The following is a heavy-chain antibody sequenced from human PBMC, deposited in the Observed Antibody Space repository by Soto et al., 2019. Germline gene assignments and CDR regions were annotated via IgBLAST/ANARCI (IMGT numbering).Heavy chain of an antibody. V-gene: IGHV3-30*03. D-gene: IGHD4-4*01. CDR2: ILHDGSAE. Sequence: GGSLILSCAASGFTFTSYDMHWVRQAPGKGLEWMALILHDGSAEYYADSVKGRFTISRDNSKSTLYLQMSSLRAEDTAVYYCARSREGYSFYFYYGMDVWGQGTTVTVSS. CDR1: GFTFTSYD. J-gene: IGHJ6*02. CDR3: ARSREGYSFYFYYGMDV.